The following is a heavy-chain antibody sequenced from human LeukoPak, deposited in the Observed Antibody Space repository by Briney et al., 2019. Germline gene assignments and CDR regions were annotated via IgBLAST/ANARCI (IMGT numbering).Heavy chain of an antibody. Sequence: PGGSLRLSCAASGFTFSNFLMTWVRQAPGKGPEWVSAISGSGGDTYYADSVEGRFTISRDNSKNTLYLQMNSLRAEDTAVYYCAKKGATTGDFDYWGQGTLVTVSS. V-gene: IGHV3-23*01. J-gene: IGHJ4*02. CDR3: AKKGATTGDFDY. CDR2: ISGSGGDT. CDR1: GFTFSNFL. D-gene: IGHD1-26*01.